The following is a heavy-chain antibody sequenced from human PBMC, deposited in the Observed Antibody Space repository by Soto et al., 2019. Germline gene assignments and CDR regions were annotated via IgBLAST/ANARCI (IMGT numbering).Heavy chain of an antibody. J-gene: IGHJ6*03. CDR2: IWYDGSNK. Sequence: GGSLRLSCAASGFTFSSYGMHWVRQAPGKGLEWVAVIWYDGSNKYYADSVKGRFTISRDNSKNTLYLQMNSLRAEDTAVYYCARDPSVDCSGGSCFHYYYYYYMDVWGKGTTVTVSS. CDR1: GFTFSSYG. D-gene: IGHD2-15*01. CDR3: ARDPSVDCSGGSCFHYYYYYYMDV. V-gene: IGHV3-33*01.